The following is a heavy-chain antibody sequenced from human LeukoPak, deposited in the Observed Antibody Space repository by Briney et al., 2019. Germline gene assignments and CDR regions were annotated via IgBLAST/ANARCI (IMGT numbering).Heavy chain of an antibody. V-gene: IGHV4-30-2*01. D-gene: IGHD3-22*01. Sequence: SQTLSLTCAVSGGSISSGGYSWSWIRQPPGKGLEWIGYIYHSGSTYYNPSLKSRVTISVARSKNQFPLKLSSVTAADTAVYYCARAHYYDTFNWFDPWGQGTLVTVSS. J-gene: IGHJ5*02. CDR1: GGSISSGGYS. CDR3: ARAHYYDTFNWFDP. CDR2: IYHSGST.